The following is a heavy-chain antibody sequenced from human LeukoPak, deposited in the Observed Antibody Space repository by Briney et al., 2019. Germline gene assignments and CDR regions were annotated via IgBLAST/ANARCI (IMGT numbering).Heavy chain of an antibody. Sequence: ASVKVSCKASGYTFTSYDINWVRQATGQGLEWMGWMNPNSGNTGYAQKFQGRVTMTRNTSISTAYMERSSLRSEDTAVYYGARGWYYYDSRGYYYYFDYWGQGTLVTVSS. CDR2: MNPNSGNT. J-gene: IGHJ4*02. CDR3: ARGWYYYDSRGYYYYFDY. D-gene: IGHD3-22*01. V-gene: IGHV1-8*01. CDR1: GYTFTSYD.